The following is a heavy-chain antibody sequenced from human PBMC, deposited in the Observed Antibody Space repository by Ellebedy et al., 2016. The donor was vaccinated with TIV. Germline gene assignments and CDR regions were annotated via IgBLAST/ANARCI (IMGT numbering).Heavy chain of an antibody. CDR3: AREIENFDWLFDS. CDR1: GFTFSSYA. CDR2: ISGTGKYI. D-gene: IGHD3-9*01. V-gene: IGHV3-21*01. J-gene: IGHJ4*02. Sequence: GESLKISCVASGFTFSSYAMSWVRQAPGKGLEWVSSISGTGKYIHYADSVKGRFTISRDNVKNSLYLQMNNLRAEDTALYYCAREIENFDWLFDSWGQGTLVTVSS.